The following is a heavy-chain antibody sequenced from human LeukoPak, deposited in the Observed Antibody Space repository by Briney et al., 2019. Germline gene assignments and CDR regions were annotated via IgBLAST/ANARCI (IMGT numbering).Heavy chain of an antibody. V-gene: IGHV3-23*01. CDR2: INYSGSNA. Sequence: GGSLRLSCAASGFTFSISAMTWVRQAPGKGLEWVALINYSGSNAYYADSVRGRFTISRDSSKSMLYLQMDSLRAEDTAIYYCARDIELSTWGQGTMVTV. J-gene: IGHJ3*01. D-gene: IGHD1-7*01. CDR1: GFTFSISA. CDR3: ARDIELST.